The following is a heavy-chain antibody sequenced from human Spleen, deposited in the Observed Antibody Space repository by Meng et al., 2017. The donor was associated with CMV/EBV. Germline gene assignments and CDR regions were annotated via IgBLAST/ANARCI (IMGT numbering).Heavy chain of an antibody. CDR3: ARSDFYDSSAYPNYFDY. D-gene: IGHD3-22*01. J-gene: IGHJ4*02. Sequence: GESLKISCAASGFTFNNYWMSWVRQAPGKGLEWVSSISSTSRYIYYAHSVKGRFTISRDNAKSSLFLQMNSLRAEDTAVYYCARSDFYDSSAYPNYFDYWGQGALVTVSS. CDR2: ISSTSRYI. CDR1: GFTFNNYW. V-gene: IGHV3-21*01.